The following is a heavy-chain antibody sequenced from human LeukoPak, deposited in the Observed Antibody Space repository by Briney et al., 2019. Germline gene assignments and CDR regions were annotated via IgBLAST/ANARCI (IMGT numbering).Heavy chain of an antibody. J-gene: IGHJ5*02. CDR3: AREIAAAGTGWFDP. CDR1: GGSISSYY. Sequence: SETLSLTCTVSGGSISSYYWSWIRQPPGKGLEWIGYIYYSGSTNYNPSLKSRVTISVDTSKNQFSLKLSSVTAADTAVYYCAREIAAAGTGWFDPWGQGTLVTVSS. CDR2: IYYSGST. V-gene: IGHV4-59*01. D-gene: IGHD6-13*01.